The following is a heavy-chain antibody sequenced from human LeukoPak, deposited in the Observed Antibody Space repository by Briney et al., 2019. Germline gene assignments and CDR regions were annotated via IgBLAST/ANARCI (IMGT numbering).Heavy chain of an antibody. V-gene: IGHV3-23*01. CDR1: GFTFSSYG. CDR2: ISGSGGST. J-gene: IGHJ4*02. Sequence: GGSLRLSCAVSGFTFSSYGMSWVRQAPGKGLEWVSAISGSGGSTYYADSVKGRFTISRDNSKNTLYLQMNSLRAEDTAVYYCAKGIFILSYSSGWYLAYWGQGTLVTVSS. CDR3: AKGIFILSYSSGWYLAY. D-gene: IGHD6-19*01.